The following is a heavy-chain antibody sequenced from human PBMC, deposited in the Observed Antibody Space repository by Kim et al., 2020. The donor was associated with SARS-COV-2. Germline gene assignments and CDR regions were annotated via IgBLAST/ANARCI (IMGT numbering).Heavy chain of an antibody. D-gene: IGHD5-12*01. CDR2: I. V-gene: IGHV3-48*03. Sequence: IEYADSVEGRFTMSRDNAKKSVFLQMNSLGAEDTAVYFCASRVPYSGYLAWGPGTLVTVSS. J-gene: IGHJ5*02. CDR3: ASRVPYSGYLA.